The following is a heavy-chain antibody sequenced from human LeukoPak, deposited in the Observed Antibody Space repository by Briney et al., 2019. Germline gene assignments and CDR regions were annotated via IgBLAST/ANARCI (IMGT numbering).Heavy chain of an antibody. Sequence: GGSLRLSCAASGFTFSSYWMSWVRQAPGKGLEWVANKKQDGSEKYYVDSVKGRFTISRDNAKNSLYLQMNSLRAEDTAVYYCAREVAAAGNGGYFDYWGQGTLVTVSS. CDR1: GFTFSSYW. D-gene: IGHD6-13*01. V-gene: IGHV3-7*01. J-gene: IGHJ4*02. CDR3: AREVAAAGNGGYFDY. CDR2: KKQDGSEK.